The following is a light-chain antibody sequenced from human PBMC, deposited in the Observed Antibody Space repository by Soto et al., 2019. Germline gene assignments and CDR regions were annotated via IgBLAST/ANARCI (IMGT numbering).Light chain of an antibody. Sequence: QLTQSPSSLSASVGDIVTITCRSSQGIGSYLAWYQQKPGEAPKLLIFAASTLQSGVPSRFSGSGSGTDFTPTISSLQAEDFATYYCQQLSTYPSTFGGGTKVDIK. CDR2: AAS. CDR3: QQLSTYPST. CDR1: QGIGSY. V-gene: IGKV1-9*01. J-gene: IGKJ4*01.